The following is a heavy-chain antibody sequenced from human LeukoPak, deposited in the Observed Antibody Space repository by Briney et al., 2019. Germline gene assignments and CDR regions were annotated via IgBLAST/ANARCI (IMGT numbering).Heavy chain of an antibody. V-gene: IGHV3-21*01. CDR3: ARRGYDSSGYDAFDI. D-gene: IGHD3-22*01. CDR1: GFTFSTYS. CDR2: ISSTSSII. J-gene: IGHJ3*02. Sequence: AGGSLRLSCAASGFTFSTYSMNWVRQAPGRGLEWVSSISSTSSIIKYADSVRGRFTISRDNTRNSLYLQLNSLRAEDTAVYYCARRGYDSSGYDAFDIWGQGTMVTVSS.